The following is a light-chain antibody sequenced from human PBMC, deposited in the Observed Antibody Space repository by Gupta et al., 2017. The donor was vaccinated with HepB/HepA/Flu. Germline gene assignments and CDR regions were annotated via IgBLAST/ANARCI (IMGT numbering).Light chain of an antibody. V-gene: IGKV1-39*01. CDR3: QQCYSTPQT. Sequence: IQITQSPSSLSASVGDRVTITCRASQSISSYLNWYQQKPGKAPKLLIYAASSLQSGVPSRFSGSGSGTDFTHTISRLQPEDFATYYCQQCYSTPQTFGQGTKVEIK. CDR1: QSISSY. J-gene: IGKJ1*01. CDR2: AAS.